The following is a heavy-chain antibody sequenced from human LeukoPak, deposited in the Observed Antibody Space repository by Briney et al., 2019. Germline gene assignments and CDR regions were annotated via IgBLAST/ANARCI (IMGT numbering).Heavy chain of an antibody. J-gene: IGHJ5*02. D-gene: IGHD3-10*01. CDR1: GYTFTSYG. V-gene: IGHV1-18*01. CDR2: ISAYNGNT. CDR3: AREEGYYGSANWFDP. Sequence: ASVKVPCKASGYTFTSYGISWVRQAPGQGPEWMGWISAYNGNTNYAQKLQGRVTMTTDTSTSTAYMELRSLRSDDTAVYYCAREEGYYGSANWFDPWGQGALVTVSS.